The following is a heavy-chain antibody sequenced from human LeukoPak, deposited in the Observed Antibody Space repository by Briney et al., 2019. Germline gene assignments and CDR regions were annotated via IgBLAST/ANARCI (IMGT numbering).Heavy chain of an antibody. CDR3: ARHVSSSGGPFLY. Sequence: SETLSLTCTVSGGSVSNCYWSWIRQPPGKGLQWIGVIHYTGSTTYNPSLNSRLTILVDTSKNQFSLKLNSVTAADTAMYYCARHVSSSGGPFLYWGQGILVTVSS. D-gene: IGHD1-26*01. V-gene: IGHV4-59*08. CDR2: IHYTGST. CDR1: GGSVSNCY. J-gene: IGHJ4*02.